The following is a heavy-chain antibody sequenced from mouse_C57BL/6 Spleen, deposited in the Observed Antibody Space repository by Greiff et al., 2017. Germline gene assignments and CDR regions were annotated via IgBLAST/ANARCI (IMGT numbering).Heavy chain of an antibody. J-gene: IGHJ1*03. CDR3: KVTTVVEGWYFDV. CDR1: GYTFTDDE. D-gene: IGHD1-1*01. V-gene: IGHV1-15*01. Sequence: QVQLQQSGAELVRPGASVTLSCKASGYTFTDDEMHWVKQTPVHGLEWIGAIDPETGGTAYNQKFKGKAILAADKSSSTAYMELRSLTSEDSAVYYCKVTTVVEGWYFDVWGTGTTVTVSS. CDR2: IDPETGGT.